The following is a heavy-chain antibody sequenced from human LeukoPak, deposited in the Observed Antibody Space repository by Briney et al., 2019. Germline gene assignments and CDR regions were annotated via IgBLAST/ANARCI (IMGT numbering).Heavy chain of an antibody. D-gene: IGHD2-15*01. CDR2: ISYDGSNK. CDR3: ARRYCSGGSCYAGGMDV. CDR1: GFTFRSYA. Sequence: RGSLSLSCAASGFTFRSYAMHWVRQAPGKGLEWVAVISYDGSNKYYADSVKGRFTISRDNSKNTLYLQMNSLRAEDTAVYYCARRYCSGGSCYAGGMDVWGQGTTVTVSS. J-gene: IGHJ6*02. V-gene: IGHV3-30*04.